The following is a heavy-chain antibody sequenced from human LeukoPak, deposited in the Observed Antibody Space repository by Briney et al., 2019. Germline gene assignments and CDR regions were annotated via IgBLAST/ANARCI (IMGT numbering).Heavy chain of an antibody. V-gene: IGHV4-39*01. CDR1: GGSISSSAYH. CDR3: ARGGYDYVWGSYRPPDY. J-gene: IGHJ4*02. CDR2: INYGGNT. Sequence: SETLSLTCTVSGGSISSSAYHWGWIRQPPGKGLEWIGTINYGGNTYYNLSLKSRVIIFLDTSKNQFSLKLSSVTAADTAVYYCARGGYDYVWGSYRPPDYWGQGTLVTVSS. D-gene: IGHD3-16*02.